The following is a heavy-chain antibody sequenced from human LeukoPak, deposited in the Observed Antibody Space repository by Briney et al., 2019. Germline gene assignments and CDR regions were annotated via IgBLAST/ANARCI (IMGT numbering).Heavy chain of an antibody. CDR1: GFTVSSNY. V-gene: IGHV3-66*01. CDR2: IYSGGST. J-gene: IGHJ4*02. CDR3: AKDLTYTSQGGSDS. Sequence: GGSLRLSCAASGFTVSSNYMSWVRQAPGKGLEWVSVIYSGGSTYYADSVKGRFTISRDNSKNTLYLQMNSLRAEDTALYFCAKDLTYTSQGGSDSWGQGTLVIVSS. D-gene: IGHD3-16*01.